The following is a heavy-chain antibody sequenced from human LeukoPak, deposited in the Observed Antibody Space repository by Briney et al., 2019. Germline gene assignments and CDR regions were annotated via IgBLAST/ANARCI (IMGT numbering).Heavy chain of an antibody. D-gene: IGHD1-26*01. V-gene: IGHV3-15*01. Sequence: GGSLRLSCAAPEFTFSNAWMSGVRQAPGKGLEWVGRIKSKTDGGKTDYAAPVKGRFTISRDDSKNTLYLQMNSLKTEDTAVYYCAVGATPHYYYYMDVWGKGTTVTVSS. CDR1: EFTFSNAW. CDR2: IKSKTDGGKT. CDR3: AVGATPHYYYYMDV. J-gene: IGHJ6*03.